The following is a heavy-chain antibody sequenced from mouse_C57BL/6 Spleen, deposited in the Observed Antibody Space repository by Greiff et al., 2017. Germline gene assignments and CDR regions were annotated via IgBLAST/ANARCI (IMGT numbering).Heavy chain of an antibody. D-gene: IGHD2-3*01. CDR1: GYTFTSYD. J-gene: IGHJ2*01. CDR2: IYPRDGST. CDR3: ARDGRGYFDY. V-gene: IGHV1-85*01. Sequence: VHLVESGPELVKPGASVKLSCKASGYTFTSYDINWVKQRPGQGLEWIGWIYPRDGSTKYNEKFKGKATLTVDTSSSTAYMELHSLTSEDSAVYFCARDGRGYFDYWGQGTTLTVSS.